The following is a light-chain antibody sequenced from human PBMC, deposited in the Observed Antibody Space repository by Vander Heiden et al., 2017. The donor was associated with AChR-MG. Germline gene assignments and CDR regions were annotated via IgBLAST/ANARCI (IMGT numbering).Light chain of an antibody. CDR2: AAS. CDR3: QQSDSTPQT. V-gene: IGKV1-39*01. CDR1: QNISSY. J-gene: IGKJ1*01. Sequence: DIQMTQSPSSLSAYVGDRVTITCRASQNISSYLNWYHQTPGKAPKLLIYAASSLQSGVPSRFRGSGSGTDFTLTISSLQPEDFATYYCQQSDSTPQTFGQRTKVEI.